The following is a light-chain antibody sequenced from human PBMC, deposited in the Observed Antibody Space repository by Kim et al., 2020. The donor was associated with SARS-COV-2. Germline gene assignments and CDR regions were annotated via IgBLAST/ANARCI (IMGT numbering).Light chain of an antibody. J-gene: IGKJ1*01. V-gene: IGKV1-5*03. CDR1: QSVSPW. CDR3: QQYHTFWT. Sequence: SASIVYRVTITCRASQSVSPWLAWYQQKPGQAPKPLIYKSSHLQSGVPSRFSGSGSGTEFTLTITGLQPDDFATYYCQQYHTFWTFGQGTKVDIK. CDR2: KSS.